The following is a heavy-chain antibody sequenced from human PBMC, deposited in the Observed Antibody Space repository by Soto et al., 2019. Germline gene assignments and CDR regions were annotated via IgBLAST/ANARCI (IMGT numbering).Heavy chain of an antibody. J-gene: IGHJ4*02. D-gene: IGHD2-2*01. CDR1: GDSVSSNSAA. V-gene: IGHV6-1*01. Sequence: KQSQTLSLTCAISGDSVSSNSAAWNWIRQSPSRGLEWLGRTYYRSKWYNDYAVSVKSRITINPDTSKNQFSLQLNSVTPEDTAVYYCARDFVGYCSSTSCYGKAEFFDYWGQGTLVTVSS. CDR2: TYYRSKWYN. CDR3: ARDFVGYCSSTSCYGKAEFFDY.